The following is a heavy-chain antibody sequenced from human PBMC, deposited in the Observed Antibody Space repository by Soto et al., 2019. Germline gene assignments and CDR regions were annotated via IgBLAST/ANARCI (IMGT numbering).Heavy chain of an antibody. CDR3: ARDARIYYGSGIRYYYGMDV. V-gene: IGHV1-69*13. J-gene: IGHJ6*02. CDR1: GGTFSSYA. CDR2: IIPIFGTA. Sequence: SVKVSCKASGGTFSSYAISWVRQAPGQGLEWMGGIIPIFGTANYAQKFQGRVTITADESTSTAYMELSSLRSEDTAVYYCARDARIYYGSGIRYYYGMDVWGQGTTVTVS. D-gene: IGHD3-10*01.